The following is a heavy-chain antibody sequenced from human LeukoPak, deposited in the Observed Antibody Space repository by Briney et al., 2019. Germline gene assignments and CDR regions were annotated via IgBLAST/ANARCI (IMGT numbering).Heavy chain of an antibody. CDR1: GFTFSTYE. CDR2: IGSSGIVI. V-gene: IGHV3-48*03. Sequence: PGGSLRLSCVGSGFTFSTYEMNWVRQAPGKGLEWVSYIGSSGIVIYYADSVKGRFTISRDNAKNSLYLQMNSLRVEETAIYYCARGTDSGTSTRGGAFDIWGLGTMVTVSS. J-gene: IGHJ3*02. D-gene: IGHD5-24*01. CDR3: ARGTDSGTSTRGGAFDI.